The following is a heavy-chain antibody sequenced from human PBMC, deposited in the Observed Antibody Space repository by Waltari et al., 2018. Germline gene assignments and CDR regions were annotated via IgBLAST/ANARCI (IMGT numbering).Heavy chain of an antibody. V-gene: IGHV4-59*01. CDR3: ARVAYKDYDFWSGYYTGAYYYYYMDV. D-gene: IGHD3-3*01. J-gene: IGHJ6*03. CDR2: IYYSGST. CDR1: GGSISSYY. Sequence: QVQLQESGPGLVKPSETLSLTCTVSGGSISSYYWSWIRQPPGKGLEWIGYIYYSGSTNYNPALKSRVTISVDTSKNQFSLKLSSVTAADTAVYYCARVAYKDYDFWSGYYTGAYYYYYMDVWGKGTTVTISS.